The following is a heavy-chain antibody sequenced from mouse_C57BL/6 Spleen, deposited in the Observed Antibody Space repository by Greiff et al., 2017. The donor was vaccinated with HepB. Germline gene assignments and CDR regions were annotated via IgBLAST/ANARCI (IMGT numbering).Heavy chain of an antibody. Sequence: VQLQQPGAELVKPGASVKLSCKASGYTFTSYWMHWVKQRPGQGLEWIGMIHPNSGSTNYNEKFKSKATLTVDKSSSTAYMQLSSLTSEDSAVYYCARDAYYYGSSNYFDYWGQGTTLTVSS. V-gene: IGHV1-64*01. CDR1: GYTFTSYW. CDR2: IHPNSGST. J-gene: IGHJ2*01. D-gene: IGHD1-1*01. CDR3: ARDAYYYGSSNYFDY.